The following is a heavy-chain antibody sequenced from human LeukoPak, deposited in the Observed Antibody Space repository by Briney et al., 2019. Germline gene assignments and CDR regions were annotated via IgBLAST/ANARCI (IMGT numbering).Heavy chain of an antibody. CDR3: AKDLEQLVRGYFDY. V-gene: IGHV3-23*01. D-gene: IGHD6-6*01. Sequence: PGGSLRLSCAASGFTFSSYAMSWVRQAPGKGLEWVSAISGSGGSTYYADSVKGRFTISRDNSKNMLYLQMNSLRAEDTAVYYCAKDLEQLVRGYFDYWGQATLVTVSS. CDR2: ISGSGGST. CDR1: GFTFSSYA. J-gene: IGHJ4*02.